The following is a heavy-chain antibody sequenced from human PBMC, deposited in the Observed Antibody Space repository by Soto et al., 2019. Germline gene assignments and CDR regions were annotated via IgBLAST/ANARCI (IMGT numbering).Heavy chain of an antibody. CDR2: ISYDGSNK. Sequence: QVQLVESGGGVVQPGRSLRLSCAASGFTFSSYAMHWVRQAPGKGLEWVAVISYDGSNKYYADSVKGRFTISRDNSKNTLYLQMNSLRAEDTAVYYCARDMSRSAGPLDYWGQGTLVTVSS. CDR1: GFTFSSYA. CDR3: ARDMSRSAGPLDY. D-gene: IGHD1-26*01. J-gene: IGHJ4*02. V-gene: IGHV3-30-3*01.